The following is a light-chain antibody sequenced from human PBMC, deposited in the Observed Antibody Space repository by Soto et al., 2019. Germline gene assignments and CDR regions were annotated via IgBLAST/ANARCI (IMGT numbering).Light chain of an antibody. J-gene: IGLJ1*01. CDR3: QSYDSSLSGPCV. Sequence: QSVLTQPPSVSGAPGQRVTIFCTGSSSNIGAGYDVHWYQQLPGTAPKLLIYGNSNRPSGVPDRFSGSKSGTSASLAITGLQAEDEADYYCQSYDSSLSGPCVFGTGTKVTVL. CDR2: GNS. V-gene: IGLV1-40*01. CDR1: SSNIGAGYD.